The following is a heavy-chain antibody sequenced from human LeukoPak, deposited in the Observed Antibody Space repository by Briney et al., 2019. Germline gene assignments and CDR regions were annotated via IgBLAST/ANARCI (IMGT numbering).Heavy chain of an antibody. J-gene: IGHJ4*02. CDR3: ARDCSSTRCQGPVFDN. V-gene: IGHV1-46*01. D-gene: IGHD2-2*01. CDR1: GYTFTSNY. Sequence: ASVKVSCKASGYTFTSNYMHWVRQAPGQGLERMGIIHPSGGNTNYAQKFQGRVAMTRDTSTSTVYMELSSLRSEDTAIYYCARDCSSTRCQGPVFDNWGQGTLVTVSS. CDR2: IHPSGGNT.